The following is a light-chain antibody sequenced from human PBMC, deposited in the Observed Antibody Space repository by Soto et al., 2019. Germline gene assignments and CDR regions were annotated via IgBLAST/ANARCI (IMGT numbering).Light chain of an antibody. CDR1: QSISSN. V-gene: IGKV3-15*01. J-gene: IGKJ4*01. CDR2: DAS. Sequence: EIVMTQSPATLSVSPGEGATLCCRASQSISSNLAWYQQKPGQATRLVIFDASTRATGIPDRFTGRGSGAEFTLTISSLQSEDSSVYFCQQYNDWPPITFGGGTKVDIK. CDR3: QQYNDWPPIT.